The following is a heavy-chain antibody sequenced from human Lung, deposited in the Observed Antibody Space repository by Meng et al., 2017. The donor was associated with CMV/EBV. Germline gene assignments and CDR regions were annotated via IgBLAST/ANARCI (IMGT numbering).Heavy chain of an antibody. CDR2: IYHSGST. D-gene: IGHD6-19*01. CDR1: GGSIDSSNW. V-gene: IGHV4-4*02. Sequence: VKLRRAGHGRGTPAGTLLLTCAASGGSIDSSNWWSWVRQPPGKGLEWIGEIYHSGSTNYNPSLKSRVTISVDKSKKQFSLKLSSVTAADTAVYYCASFPPPGKQWLVTDYWGQGTLVTVSS. CDR3: ASFPPPGKQWLVTDY. J-gene: IGHJ4*02.